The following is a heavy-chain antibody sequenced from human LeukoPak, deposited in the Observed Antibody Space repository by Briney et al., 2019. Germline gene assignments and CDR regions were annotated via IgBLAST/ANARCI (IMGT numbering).Heavy chain of an antibody. Sequence: GRSLRLSCAASGITFSSYGMHWVRQAPGKGLEWVAVISYDGSNKYYADSVKGRFTISRDNSKNTLYLQMNSLRAEDTAVYYCAKDRYGDLDYWGQGTLVTVSS. V-gene: IGHV3-30*18. CDR1: GITFSSYG. J-gene: IGHJ4*02. CDR3: AKDRYGDLDY. D-gene: IGHD4-17*01. CDR2: ISYDGSNK.